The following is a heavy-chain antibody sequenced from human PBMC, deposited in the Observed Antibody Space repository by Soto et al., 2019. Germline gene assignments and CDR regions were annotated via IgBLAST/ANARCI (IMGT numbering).Heavy chain of an antibody. V-gene: IGHV1-18*04. J-gene: IGHJ5*02. D-gene: IGHD3-3*01. CDR3: ARDFYDFWSGYPPSCFDP. CDR1: GFTFISYG. Sequence: ASVKVSCKASGFTFISYGIFWVLQAPGQGLEWMGWISTYNGNTNYAQKLQGGVTMTTDTSTSTAYMELRSLRADDTAVYYCARDFYDFWSGYPPSCFDPWGQGTLVTVSS. CDR2: ISTYNGNT.